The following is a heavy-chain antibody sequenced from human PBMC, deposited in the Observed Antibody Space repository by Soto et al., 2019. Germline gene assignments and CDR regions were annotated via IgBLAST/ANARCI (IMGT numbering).Heavy chain of an antibody. D-gene: IGHD4-17*01. CDR3: ARDIDYDIDY. J-gene: IGHJ4*02. CDR1: GYIFNNYG. Sequence: QVQLVQSGAEVQKPGASLKVSCKASGYIFNNYGITWVRQAPGQGLEWMGWIYSKEGIINFAQKFQGRVTMTTDTSTSTAYIELRSLRFDDSAVYFCARDIDYDIDYWGQGTLVTVSS. CDR2: IYSKEGII. V-gene: IGHV1-18*01.